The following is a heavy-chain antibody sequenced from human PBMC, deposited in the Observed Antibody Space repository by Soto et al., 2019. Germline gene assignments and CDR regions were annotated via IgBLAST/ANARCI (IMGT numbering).Heavy chain of an antibody. CDR1: GTSISSDY. CDR3: VRSNPNTKFGVNAPRGMDV. J-gene: IGHJ6*02. CDR2: IHYSGDT. V-gene: IGHV4-59*12. Sequence: SETLSLTCTVSGTSISSDYWSWVRQPPGRGLEWIAYIHYSGDTNHNPSLKSRVTISIDTSKNQFSLRLSSVTAADTAVYYCVRSNPNTKFGVNAPRGMDVWGLGTTVTVSS. D-gene: IGHD3-3*01.